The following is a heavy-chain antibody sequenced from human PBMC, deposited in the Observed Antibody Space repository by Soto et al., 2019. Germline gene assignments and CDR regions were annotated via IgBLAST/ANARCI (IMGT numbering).Heavy chain of an antibody. CDR1: GLTFTSSS. J-gene: IGHJ4*02. CDR2: ISENGDRQ. Sequence: QVQLVQSGGGVVQAGNSLRLSCTASGLTFTSSSFHWVRQAPGKGLEWVAVISENGDRQYSTESLRGRFLISRDSSKNTVYLQMNSLRPEDTGVYFCARRLATTVSALGYWGQGALVTVSS. CDR3: ARRLATTVSALGY. V-gene: IGHV3-30-3*01. D-gene: IGHD4-17*01.